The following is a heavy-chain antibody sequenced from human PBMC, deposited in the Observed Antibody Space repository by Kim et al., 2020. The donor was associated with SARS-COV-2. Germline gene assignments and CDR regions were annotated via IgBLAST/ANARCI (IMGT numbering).Heavy chain of an antibody. V-gene: IGHV1-8*02. J-gene: IGHJ4*02. CDR2: MNPNSGNT. CDR1: GYTFTSYD. CDR3: ARADRGIVGATVYYFDY. Sequence: ASVKVSCKASGYTFTSYDINWVRQATGQGLEWMGWMNPNSGNTGYAQEFQGRVTMTRNTSISTAYMELSSLRSEDTAVYYCARADRGIVGATVYYFDYWGQGTLVTVSS. D-gene: IGHD1-26*01.